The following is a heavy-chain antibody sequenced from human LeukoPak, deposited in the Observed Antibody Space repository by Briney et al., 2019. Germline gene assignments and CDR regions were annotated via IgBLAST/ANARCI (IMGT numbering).Heavy chain of an antibody. Sequence: GGSLRLSCAASGFTVSSNYMSWVRQAPGKGLEWVSVIYSGGGTYYADSVKGRFTVSRDNSKNTLYLQMNSLRVDDTAMYYFARNQDYGGFDFWGQGTLVTVSS. CDR2: IYSGGGT. V-gene: IGHV3-66*01. CDR1: GFTVSSNY. D-gene: IGHD4-23*01. CDR3: ARNQDYGGFDF. J-gene: IGHJ4*02.